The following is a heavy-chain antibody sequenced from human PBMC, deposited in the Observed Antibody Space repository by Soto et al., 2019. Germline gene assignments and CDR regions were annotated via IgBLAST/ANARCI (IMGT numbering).Heavy chain of an antibody. CDR3: AKSHDDYTYYFDY. J-gene: IGHJ4*02. Sequence: EVQLLESGGGLVQPGGSLRLSCAASGFPFSSYAMSWVRQAPGKGLEWVSAISGSGGSTYYADSVKGRFTISRDNSKNTRYLQMNSLRAEDTAVYYCAKSHDDYTYYFDYWGQGTLVTVSS. D-gene: IGHD4-4*01. CDR1: GFPFSSYA. V-gene: IGHV3-23*01. CDR2: ISGSGGST.